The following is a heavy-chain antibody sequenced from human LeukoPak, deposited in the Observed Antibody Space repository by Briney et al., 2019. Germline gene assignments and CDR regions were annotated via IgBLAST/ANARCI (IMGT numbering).Heavy chain of an antibody. CDR2: ISGSGGGT. CDR1: GFTFSSYS. J-gene: IGHJ3*02. CDR3: TKVLASFHRPAVEAAFDI. V-gene: IGHV3-23*01. Sequence: PGGSLRLSCAASGFTFSSYSMSWVRQAPGKGLQWVSGISGSGGGTYYTDSVKGRFTISRDNSKNTVYLQMNSLRAEDTALYYCTKVLASFHRPAVEAAFDIWGQGTMVTVSS. D-gene: IGHD1-14*01.